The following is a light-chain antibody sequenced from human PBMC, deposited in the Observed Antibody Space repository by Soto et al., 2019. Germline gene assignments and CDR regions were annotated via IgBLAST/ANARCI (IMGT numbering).Light chain of an antibody. CDR2: DAS. CDR3: QQRRNWPVT. Sequence: EIVLTQSPAILSMSPGERATLSCRASQSVSSYFAWYQQKPGQAPRLLIYDASNRATGVPARFSGSGSGTDFTLPISSLEREDFAVYYCQQRRNWPVTFGQGTKVEIK. CDR1: QSVSSY. J-gene: IGKJ1*01. V-gene: IGKV3-11*01.